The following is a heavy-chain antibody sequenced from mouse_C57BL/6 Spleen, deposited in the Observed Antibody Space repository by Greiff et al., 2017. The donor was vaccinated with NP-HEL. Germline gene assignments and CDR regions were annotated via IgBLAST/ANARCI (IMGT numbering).Heavy chain of an antibody. J-gene: IGHJ2*01. D-gene: IGHD1-1*01. CDR3: ARRVYYYGSSYYFDY. CDR2: IDPSDSYT. V-gene: IGHV1-69*01. CDR1: GYTFTSYW. Sequence: QVHVKQPGAELVMPGASVKLSCKASGYTFTSYWMHWVKQRPGQGLEWIGEIDPSDSYTNYNQKFKGKSTLTVDKSSSTAYMQLSSLTSEDSAVYYCARRVYYYGSSYYFDYWGQGTTLTVSS.